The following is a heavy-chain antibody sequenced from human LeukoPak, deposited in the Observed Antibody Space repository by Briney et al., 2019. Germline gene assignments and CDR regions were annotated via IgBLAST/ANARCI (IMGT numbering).Heavy chain of an antibody. D-gene: IGHD6-13*01. J-gene: IGHJ6*02. V-gene: IGHV4-39*07. CDR2: IYYSGGT. Sequence: SETLSLTCTVSGGSIRSTTYYWGWIRQPPVKGLECVGSIYYSGGTFYNPSLKSRVTISVDTSKNQFSLKLSSVTAADTAVYYCARAAYSSSWYYYYYGMDVWGQGTTVTVSS. CDR3: ARAAYSSSWYYYYYGMDV. CDR1: GGSIRSTTYY.